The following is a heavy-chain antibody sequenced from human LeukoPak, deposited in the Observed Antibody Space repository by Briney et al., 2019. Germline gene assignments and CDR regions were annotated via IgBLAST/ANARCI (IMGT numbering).Heavy chain of an antibody. CDR3: ASQRWLQSSIDY. D-gene: IGHD5-24*01. V-gene: IGHV3-7*03. CDR1: GFTFSDYY. J-gene: IGHJ4*02. CDR2: IKQDGSEK. Sequence: GGSLRLSCAASGFTFSDYYMSWIRQAPGKGLEWVANIKQDGSEKYYVDSVKGRFTISRDNAKNSLYLQMNSLRAEDTAVYYCASQRWLQSSIDYWGQGTLVTVSS.